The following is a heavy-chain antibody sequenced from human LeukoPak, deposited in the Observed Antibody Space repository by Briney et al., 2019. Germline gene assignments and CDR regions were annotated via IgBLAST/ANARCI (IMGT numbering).Heavy chain of an antibody. Sequence: ASAKVSCKASGYTFTAYCIHWVRQAPGQGLEWMGWIDPNTGQTDSAQKFQGRVTVTRDTSINTAYMDLSSLRSDDTAVYYCARVVGQGTAMPSRDFFDYWGQGTLVTVSS. V-gene: IGHV1-2*02. CDR3: ARVVGQGTAMPSRDFFDY. D-gene: IGHD5-18*01. CDR2: IDPNTGQT. CDR1: GYTFTAYC. J-gene: IGHJ4*02.